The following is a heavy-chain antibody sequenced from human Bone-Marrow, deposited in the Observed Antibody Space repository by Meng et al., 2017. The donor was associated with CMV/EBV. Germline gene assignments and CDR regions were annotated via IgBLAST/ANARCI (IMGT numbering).Heavy chain of an antibody. J-gene: IGHJ4*02. CDR3: ARGEKMGISYTNYFDS. V-gene: IGHV3-53*01. CDR1: GFTVSTYY. D-gene: IGHD3-16*01. CDR2: VNGGGAT. Sequence: GGSLRLSCAASGFTVSTYYMSWVRQAPGKGLEWVSVVNGGGATEYADSVKGRFTAFGDNSKNTLYLQMNSLRGDDTAMYYCARGEKMGISYTNYFDSWGQGILVTVSS.